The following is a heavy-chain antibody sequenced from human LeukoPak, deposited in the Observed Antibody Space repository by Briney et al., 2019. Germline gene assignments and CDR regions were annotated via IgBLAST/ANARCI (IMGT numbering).Heavy chain of an antibody. D-gene: IGHD2-2*01. J-gene: IGHJ4*02. CDR1: GFTFSSYD. CDR2: ISYDGSKK. V-gene: IGHV3-30*18. Sequence: GGSLRLSCAASGFTFSSYDIYWVRQAPGKGLEWVAVISYDGSKKYYADSVKGRFTISRDNSKNTLYLQMNSLRAEDTAVYYCAKEGSGPFCSSTSCYVDQWGQGTLDTVSS. CDR3: AKEGSGPFCSSTSCYVDQ.